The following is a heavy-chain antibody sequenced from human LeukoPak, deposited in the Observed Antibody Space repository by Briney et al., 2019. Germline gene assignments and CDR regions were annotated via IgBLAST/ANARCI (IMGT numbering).Heavy chain of an antibody. D-gene: IGHD3-10*01. V-gene: IGHV3-48*03. CDR2: ISSSGSTI. CDR1: GFTFSSYE. Sequence: PGGSLRLSCAASGFTFSSYEMNWVRQAPGKGLEWVSYISSSGSTIYYADSVKGRFTISRDNAKNSLYLQMNSLRAEDTAVYYCARFPIQMVRGITSYYYGMDVWGQGTTVTVSS. CDR3: ARFPIQMVRGITSYYYGMDV. J-gene: IGHJ6*02.